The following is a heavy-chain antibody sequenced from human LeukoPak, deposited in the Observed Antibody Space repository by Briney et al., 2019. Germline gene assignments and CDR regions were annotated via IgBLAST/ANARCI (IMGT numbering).Heavy chain of an antibody. Sequence: PSETLSLTCTVSGGSISGYYWSWIRQPLGKGLEWIGSIYHSGSTYYNPSLKSRVTISVDTSKNQFSLKLSSVTAADTAVYYCARADYSSTWSHDYYYMDVWGKGTTVTVSS. CDR3: ARADYSSTWSHDYYYMDV. CDR2: IYHSGST. CDR1: GGSISGYY. V-gene: IGHV4-38-2*02. J-gene: IGHJ6*03. D-gene: IGHD6-13*01.